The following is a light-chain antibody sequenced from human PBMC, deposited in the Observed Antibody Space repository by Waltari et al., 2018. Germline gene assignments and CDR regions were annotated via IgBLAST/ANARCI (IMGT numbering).Light chain of an antibody. CDR1: TLTTQS. V-gene: IGLV3-25*03. Sequence: SYELTQPPSVSVSPGQTARITCSGHTLTTQSYYCYQQKPGQAPVLVIYRYSERPSGIPERFSGSTSGTTVTLTITGVQAEDEADYYCQSADSSGTSGVFGGGTKVTVL. CDR2: RYS. J-gene: IGLJ3*02. CDR3: QSADSSGTSGV.